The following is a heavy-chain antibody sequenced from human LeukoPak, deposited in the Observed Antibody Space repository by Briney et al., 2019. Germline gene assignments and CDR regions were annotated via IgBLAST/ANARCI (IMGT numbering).Heavy chain of an antibody. Sequence: GGSLRLSCAASEFTFSSYWMSWVRQAPGKGLEWVANIKQDGSEKYYVDSVKGRFTISRDNAKNSLYLQMNSLRAEDTAVYYCARDAVDTAMVFDYWGQGTLVTVSS. V-gene: IGHV3-7*03. J-gene: IGHJ4*02. CDR3: ARDAVDTAMVFDY. CDR1: EFTFSSYW. D-gene: IGHD5-18*01. CDR2: IKQDGSEK.